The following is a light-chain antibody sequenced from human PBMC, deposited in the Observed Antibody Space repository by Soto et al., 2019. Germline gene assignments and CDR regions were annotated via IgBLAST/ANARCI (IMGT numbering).Light chain of an antibody. J-gene: IGKJ2*01. CDR2: GAS. V-gene: IGKV3D-7*01. CDR3: QQDYNLVT. Sequence: EIVMTQSPATLSLSPGEIATLSCRASQSVSSSYLSWYQQKPGQAPRLLIYGASTRATGIPARFSGSGSGTDFTLTISSLQPEDFAVYYCQQDYNLVTFGQGTKLEIK. CDR1: QSVSSSY.